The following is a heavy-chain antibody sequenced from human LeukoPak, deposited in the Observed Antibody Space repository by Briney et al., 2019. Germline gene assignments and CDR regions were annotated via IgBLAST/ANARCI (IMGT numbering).Heavy chain of an antibody. CDR1: GGSISSYY. Sequence: PSETLSLTCTVSGGSISSYYWSWIRQPAGKGLEWIGRIYTSGSTNYNPSLKSRVTMSVDTSKNQFSLKLSSVTAADTAVYYCARLMWFGEPPYNWFDPWGQGTLVTVSS. CDR2: IYTSGST. V-gene: IGHV4-4*07. D-gene: IGHD3-10*01. J-gene: IGHJ5*02. CDR3: ARLMWFGEPPYNWFDP.